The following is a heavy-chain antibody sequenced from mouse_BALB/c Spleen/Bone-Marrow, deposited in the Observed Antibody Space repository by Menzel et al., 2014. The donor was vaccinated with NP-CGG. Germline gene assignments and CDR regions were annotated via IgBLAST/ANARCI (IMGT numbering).Heavy chain of an antibody. Sequence: EVQGVESGGGLVQPGGSLKLSCAASGFDFSRYWMSWVRQAPGKRLEWIGEINPDSSTINYTPSLKDKFIISRDNAKNTLYLQMSKVRSEDTALYYCARQGYYGKGDYWGQGTTLTVSS. CDR2: INPDSSTI. J-gene: IGHJ2*01. CDR1: GFDFSRYW. V-gene: IGHV4-1*02. D-gene: IGHD2-1*01. CDR3: ARQGYYGKGDY.